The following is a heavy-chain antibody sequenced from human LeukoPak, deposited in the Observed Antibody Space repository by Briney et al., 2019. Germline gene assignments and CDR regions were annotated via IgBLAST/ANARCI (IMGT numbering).Heavy chain of an antibody. V-gene: IGHV1-69*04. Sequence: SVKVSCKASGYTFTGYYMHWVRQAPGQGLEWMGRIIPILGIANYAQKFQGRVTITADKSTSTAYMELSSLRSEDTAVYYCARDPVPQLPPEYFDYWGQGTLVTVSS. J-gene: IGHJ4*02. CDR1: GYTFTGYY. CDR3: ARDPVPQLPPEYFDY. CDR2: IIPILGIA. D-gene: IGHD2-2*01.